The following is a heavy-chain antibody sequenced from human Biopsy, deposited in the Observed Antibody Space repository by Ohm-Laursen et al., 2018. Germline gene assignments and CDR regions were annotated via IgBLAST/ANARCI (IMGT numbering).Heavy chain of an antibody. Sequence: GASVKVSCKASGFTFSSSAVQWSRQARGQRLEWIGWIVVGSGHTNYAQKFQERVTITRDMSTSTAYMELTSLRSEDTAVYYCAAISTLYYYYYAMDVWDQGTTITVSS. CDR1: GFTFSSSA. CDR2: IVVGSGHT. V-gene: IGHV1-58*01. CDR3: AAISTLYYYYYAMDV. J-gene: IGHJ6*02.